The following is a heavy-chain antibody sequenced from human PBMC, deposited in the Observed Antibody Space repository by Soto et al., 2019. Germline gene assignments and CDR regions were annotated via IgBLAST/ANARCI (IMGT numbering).Heavy chain of an antibody. CDR1: GGSISSSSYY. D-gene: IGHD5-18*01. J-gene: IGHJ4*02. V-gene: IGHV4-39*01. CDR2: IYYSGST. Sequence: SETLSLTCTVSGGSISSSSYYWGWIRQPPGKGLEWIGSIYYSGSTYYNPSLKSRVTMSVDTSKNQFSLKLSSVTAADTAVYYCASLSRGYSYGYSYFDYWGQGTLVTVSS. CDR3: ASLSRGYSYGYSYFDY.